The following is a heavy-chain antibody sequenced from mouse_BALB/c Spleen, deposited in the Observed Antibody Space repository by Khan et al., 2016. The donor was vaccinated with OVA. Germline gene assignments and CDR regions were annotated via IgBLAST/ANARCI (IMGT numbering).Heavy chain of an antibody. Sequence: VQLQESGPELVKPGASVKMSCKASGYTFTYYVITWVKPRTGQGLEWIGEIYPGSDNAYYTERFKGKATLTADKSSNTTTMQLSSLTAEDSAVDFWARGEGYYGYFDDWGQGTTLTVSS. CDR1: GYTFTYYV. CDR2: IYPGSDNA. V-gene: IGHV1-81*01. D-gene: IGHD1-1*01. J-gene: IGHJ2*01. CDR3: ARGEGYYGYFDD.